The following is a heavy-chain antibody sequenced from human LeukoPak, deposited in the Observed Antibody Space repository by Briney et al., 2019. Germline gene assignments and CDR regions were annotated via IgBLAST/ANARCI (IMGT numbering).Heavy chain of an antibody. J-gene: IGHJ3*02. CDR3: ARIPSGYPHTFDI. V-gene: IGHV4-39*07. CDR1: GGSISSSSYY. CDR2: IYYSGST. Sequence: PSETLSLTCTVSGGSISSSSYYWGWIRQPPGKGLEWIGSIYYSGSTYYNPSLKSRVTISVDTSKNQFSLKLSSVTAADTAVYYCARIPSGYPHTFDIWGQGTMVTVSS. D-gene: IGHD3-16*02.